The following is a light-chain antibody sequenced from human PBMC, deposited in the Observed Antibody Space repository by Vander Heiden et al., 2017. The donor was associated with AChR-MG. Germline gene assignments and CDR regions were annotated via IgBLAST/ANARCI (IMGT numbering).Light chain of an antibody. CDR2: ATS. V-gene: IGKV1-39*01. CDR3: QQTYSTPIT. CDR1: QSISKD. J-gene: IGKJ5*01. Sequence: DIHMTKSPSSLSAYVEDRVTITCRASQSISKDLNWYQQKPGKAPILLIYATSTLESGVPSRFSGSGSGTQFSLTITSLQPEDSATYYCQQTYSTPITFGQGTRLEIK.